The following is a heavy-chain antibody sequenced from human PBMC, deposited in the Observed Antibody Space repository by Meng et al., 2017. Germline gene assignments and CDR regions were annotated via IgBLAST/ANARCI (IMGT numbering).Heavy chain of an antibody. CDR1: GGSISSGGYY. CDR3: ARGHVGDPFDI. Sequence: SETLSLTCTVSGGSISSGGYYWSWIRQHPGKGLEWIGYIYYSGSTYYNPSPKSLVTISVDTSKNQFSLKLSSVTAADTAVYYCARGHVGDPFDIWGQGTMVTVSS. J-gene: IGHJ3*02. V-gene: IGHV4-31*01. CDR2: IYYSGST. D-gene: IGHD1-26*01.